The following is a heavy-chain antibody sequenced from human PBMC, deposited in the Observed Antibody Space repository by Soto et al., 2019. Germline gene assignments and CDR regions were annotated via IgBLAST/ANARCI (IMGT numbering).Heavy chain of an antibody. CDR1: GGSISSYY. D-gene: IGHD4-17*01. J-gene: IGHJ4*02. CDR3: ARPGTVDLDY. Sequence: SETLSLTCTVSGGSISSYYWSWIRQPPGKGLEWIGYIYYSGSTNYNPSLKSRVTISVDTSKNQFSLKLSSVTAADTDVYYCARPGTVDLDYWGQGTLVTVSS. V-gene: IGHV4-59*01. CDR2: IYYSGST.